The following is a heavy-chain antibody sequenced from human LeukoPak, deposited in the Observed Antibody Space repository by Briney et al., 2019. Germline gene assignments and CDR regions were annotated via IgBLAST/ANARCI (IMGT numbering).Heavy chain of an antibody. J-gene: IGHJ3*02. D-gene: IGHD3-22*01. CDR1: SGSISSGSYY. CDR3: ARVASSVRDDAFDT. V-gene: IGHV4-61*02. Sequence: SETLSLTCTVSSGSISSGSYYWSWIRQPAVKGLEWIGRIYPTGTTYQNPSLKNRLTISMDTSKNLFSLRLTFVTAADTAIYYCARVASSVRDDAFDTWGQGTMVTVSS. CDR2: IYPTGTT.